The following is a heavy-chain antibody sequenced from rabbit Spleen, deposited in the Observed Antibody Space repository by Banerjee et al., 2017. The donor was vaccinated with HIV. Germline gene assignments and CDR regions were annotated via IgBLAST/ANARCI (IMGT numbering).Heavy chain of an antibody. Sequence: QEQLEESGGGLVKPEGSLTLTCKASGFSFSDRDVMCWVRQAPGKGLEWIACINTGSDSTYYASWAKGRFPISKTSSTTVTLQMTSLTAADTATYFCARDTSSSFSSYGMDLWGPGTLVTVS. V-gene: IGHV1S45*01. CDR2: INTGSDST. CDR3: ARDTSSSFSSYGMDL. CDR1: GFSFSDRDV. J-gene: IGHJ6*01. D-gene: IGHD1-1*01.